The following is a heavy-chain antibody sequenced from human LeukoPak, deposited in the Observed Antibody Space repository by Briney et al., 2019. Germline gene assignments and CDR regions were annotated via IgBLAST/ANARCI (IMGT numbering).Heavy chain of an antibody. Sequence: PGGSLRLSCAASGFTFSSYAMTWVRQAPGKGLEWVSAITGSGGSTFYADSVKGRFTISRDNSKNTLYLQMNSLRAEDTAVYYCAKFGQWKNYGMDVWGQGTTVAVSS. CDR2: ITGSGGST. CDR1: GFTFSSYA. CDR3: AKFGQWKNYGMDV. J-gene: IGHJ6*02. V-gene: IGHV3-23*01. D-gene: IGHD3-10*01.